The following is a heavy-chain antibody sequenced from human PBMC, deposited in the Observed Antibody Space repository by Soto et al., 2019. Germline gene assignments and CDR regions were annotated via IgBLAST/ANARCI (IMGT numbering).Heavy chain of an antibody. D-gene: IGHD3-10*01. CDR2: ISGSGGST. CDR3: AKGEGWVGAFDY. J-gene: IGHJ4*02. V-gene: IGHV3-23*01. CDR1: GFTFSSYA. Sequence: EVQLLESGGGLVQPGGSLRLSCAASGFTFSSYAMSWVRQAPGKGLEWVSAISGSGGSTYYADSVKGRFTISRDNSKNPLYLQMNSLRAEDTGVYYRAKGEGWVGAFDYWGQGTLVTVSS.